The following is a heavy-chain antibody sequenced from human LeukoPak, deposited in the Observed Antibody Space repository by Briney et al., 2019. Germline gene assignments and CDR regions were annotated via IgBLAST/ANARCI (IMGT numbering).Heavy chain of an antibody. CDR1: GYAFTGYY. Sequence: ASVKVSCKASGYAFTGYYMHWVRQAPGQGLEWMGIINPSGGSTSYAQKFQGRVTMTRDMSTSTDYMELSSLRSEDTAVYYCARDNSVEDTAWWFDPWGQGTLVTVSS. J-gene: IGHJ5*02. CDR3: ARDNSVEDTAWWFDP. CDR2: INPSGGST. V-gene: IGHV1-46*01. D-gene: IGHD4-23*01.